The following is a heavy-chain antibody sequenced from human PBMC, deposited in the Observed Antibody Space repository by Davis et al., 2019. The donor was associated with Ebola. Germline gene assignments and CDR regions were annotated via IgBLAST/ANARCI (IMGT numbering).Heavy chain of an antibody. J-gene: IGHJ4*02. CDR2: IWYDGSNK. CDR1: GFTFSSYG. CDR3: ARVASGGDFDY. V-gene: IGHV3-33*01. D-gene: IGHD3-10*01. Sequence: GESLKISCAASGFTFSSYGMHWVRQAPGKGLEWVAVIWYDGSNKYYADSVKGRFTISRDNSKNTLYLQMNSLRAEDTAVYYCARVASGGDFDYWGQGTLVTVSS.